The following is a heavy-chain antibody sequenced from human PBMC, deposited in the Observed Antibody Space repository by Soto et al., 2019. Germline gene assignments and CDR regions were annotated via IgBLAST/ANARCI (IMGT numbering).Heavy chain of an antibody. V-gene: IGHV3-33*01. Sequence: QVQLVESGGGVVQPGRSLRLSCAASGFTFSSYNMHWVRQAPGKGLEWVAVIWYDGRIKYYADSVKGRFTISRDNSKNTLYLQMNSLRAEDTAVYYCARDFRPTAIHQTKTNFDYWGQGTLVTVSS. D-gene: IGHD1-1*01. CDR1: GFTFSSYN. CDR2: IWYDGRIK. CDR3: ARDFRPTAIHQTKTNFDY. J-gene: IGHJ4*02.